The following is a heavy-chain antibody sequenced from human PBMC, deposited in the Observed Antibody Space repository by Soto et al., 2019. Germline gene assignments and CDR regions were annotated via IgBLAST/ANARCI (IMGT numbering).Heavy chain of an antibody. CDR2: IKSKTDGGTT. J-gene: IGHJ4*02. CDR1: GFTFSNAW. CDR3: TTLGYCSGGSCYPEPNMDY. D-gene: IGHD2-15*01. Sequence: EVQLVESGGGLVKPGGSLRLSCAASGFTFSNAWMNWVRQAPGKGLEWVGRIKSKTDGGTTDYAAPVKGRFTISRDDSKNTPYLQMNSLKTEDTAVYYCTTLGYCSGGSCYPEPNMDYWGQGTLVTVSS. V-gene: IGHV3-15*07.